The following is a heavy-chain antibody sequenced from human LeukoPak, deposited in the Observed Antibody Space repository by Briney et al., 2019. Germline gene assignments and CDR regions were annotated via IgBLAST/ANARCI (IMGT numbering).Heavy chain of an antibody. CDR1: GGTFSSYA. J-gene: IGHJ6*03. Sequence: XVKVSCKASGGTFSSYAISWVRQAPGQGLEWMGGIIPIFGTANYAQKFQGRVTITTDESTSTAYMELSSLRSEDTAVYYCASSGRYSSSWRPWYYYYYMDVWGKGTTVTISS. V-gene: IGHV1-69*05. CDR3: ASSGRYSSSWRPWYYYYYMDV. D-gene: IGHD6-13*01. CDR2: IIPIFGTA.